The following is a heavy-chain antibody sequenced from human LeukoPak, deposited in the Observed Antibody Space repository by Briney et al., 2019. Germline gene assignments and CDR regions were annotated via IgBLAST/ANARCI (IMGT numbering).Heavy chain of an antibody. J-gene: IGHJ3*02. Sequence: GRSLRLSCAASGFTFSTYFMHWVRQAPGKGLEWVADIASDGSHTFYADPVKGRFTISRDNSNNTLYLQMNSLRAEDTAVYFCARERQDTILHSGAFDIWGQRTMVTVSS. CDR2: IASDGSHT. D-gene: IGHD2-21*01. CDR1: GFTFSTYF. V-gene: IGHV3-30-3*01. CDR3: ARERQDTILHSGAFDI.